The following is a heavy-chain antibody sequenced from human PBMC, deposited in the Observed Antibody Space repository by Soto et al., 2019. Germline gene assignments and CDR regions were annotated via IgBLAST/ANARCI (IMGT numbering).Heavy chain of an antibody. CDR3: ARVFDGSNYYRHFDY. CDR1: GFTFNNYW. CDR2: LKQDGSEE. Sequence: GGSLRLSCAASGFTFNNYWMNWVRQAPGKGLKWVANLKQDGSEEYYVDSVKGRFTISRDNAKNSLYLQMNSLRAEDTSVYYCARVFDGSNYYRHFDYWGQGTLVTVSS. V-gene: IGHV3-7*04. D-gene: IGHD3-22*01. J-gene: IGHJ4*02.